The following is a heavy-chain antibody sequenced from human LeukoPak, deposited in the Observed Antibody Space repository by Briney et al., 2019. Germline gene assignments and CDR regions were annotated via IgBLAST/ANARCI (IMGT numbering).Heavy chain of an antibody. CDR2: IYYSGST. J-gene: IGHJ5*02. CDR3: ARRSVRYFDWLPGDNWFDP. D-gene: IGHD3-9*01. Sequence: SETLSLTCTVSGGSISSYYCSWIRQPPGKGLEWIGYIYYSGSTNYNPSLKSRVTISVDTSKNQFSLKLSSVTAADTAVYYCARRSVRYFDWLPGDNWFDPWGQGTLVTVSS. CDR1: GGSISSYY. V-gene: IGHV4-59*08.